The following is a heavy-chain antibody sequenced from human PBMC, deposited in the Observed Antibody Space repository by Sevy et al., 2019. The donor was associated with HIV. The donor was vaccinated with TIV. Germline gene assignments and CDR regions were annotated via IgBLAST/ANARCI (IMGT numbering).Heavy chain of an antibody. CDR3: ARGRCEEWLLYLDY. CDR1: GYTFIGYY. D-gene: IGHD3-3*01. CDR2: INPNSGDT. Sequence: ASVKVSCKASGYTFIGYYVHWVRQAPGQGLEWMGWINPNSGDTNYAQKFQGRVTMTRVTSLSTAYLEMSSLRSDDTALYYCARGRCEEWLLYLDYWGQGALVTVSS. J-gene: IGHJ4*02. V-gene: IGHV1-2*02.